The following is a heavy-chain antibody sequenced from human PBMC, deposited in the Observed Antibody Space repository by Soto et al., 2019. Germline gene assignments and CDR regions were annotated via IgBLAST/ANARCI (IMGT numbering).Heavy chain of an antibody. CDR2: MNPNSGNT. CDR1: GYTFTSYD. Sequence: QVQLVQSGAEVKKPGASVKVSCKASGYTFTSYDINWVRQATGQGLEWMGWMNPNSGNTGYAQKFQGRDTMTRNTSISTAYRELGSRGSEDTAVYYCARGPGVVGCTNGFCHPPVYYYYMDVW. J-gene: IGHJ6*03. CDR3: ARGPGVVGCTNGFCHPPVYYYYMDV. D-gene: IGHD2-8*01. V-gene: IGHV1-8*01.